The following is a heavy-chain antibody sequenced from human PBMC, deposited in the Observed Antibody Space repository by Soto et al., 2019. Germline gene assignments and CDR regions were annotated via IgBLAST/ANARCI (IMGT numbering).Heavy chain of an antibody. V-gene: IGHV2-5*02. CDR2: IYWDDDK. CDR1: GFSLTTSGVG. Sequence: QITLKESGPTLVKPTQTLTLTCTFSGFSLTTSGVGVGWIRRPPGKALQWLALIYWDDDKRYSPSLKSSLTITRYSSRNQLVLTMTNMDPLDTPRYDCANRGVVVYEAGFGFWGLGRLVTVSS. J-gene: IGHJ4*02. D-gene: IGHD2-2*01. CDR3: ANRGVVVYEAGFGF.